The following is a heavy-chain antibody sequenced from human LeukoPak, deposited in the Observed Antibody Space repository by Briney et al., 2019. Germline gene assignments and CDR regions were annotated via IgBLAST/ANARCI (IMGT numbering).Heavy chain of an antibody. V-gene: IGHV1-3*03. CDR3: ARGTYSRSWYVLPVDY. CDR1: GYTFSTYA. D-gene: IGHD6-13*01. Sequence: ASVKVSCTASGYTFSTYAMHWVRQAPGQRLEWMGWINTGNGNTKYSQEFQGRVAITRDTSASTAYMELSSLISEDMAVYYCARGTYSRSWYVLPVDYWGQGTLVTVSS. CDR2: INTGNGNT. J-gene: IGHJ4*02.